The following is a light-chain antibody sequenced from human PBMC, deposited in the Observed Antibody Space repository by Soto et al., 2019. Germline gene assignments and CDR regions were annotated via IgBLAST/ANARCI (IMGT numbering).Light chain of an antibody. CDR3: QRYINWSPLT. V-gene: IGKV3-15*01. Sequence: EIVLTQSPATLSVSPGERATLSCRASQSVRSNLAWYQQTPGQAPRLLIFGASTSATNIPGRFSGSGSGTEFTLTISSLQSEDFAVDYCQRYINWSPLTFGGGTKVDI. J-gene: IGKJ4*01. CDR2: GAS. CDR1: QSVRSN.